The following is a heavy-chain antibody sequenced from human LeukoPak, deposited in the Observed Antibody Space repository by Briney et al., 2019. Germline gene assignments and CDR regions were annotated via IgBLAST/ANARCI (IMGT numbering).Heavy chain of an antibody. CDR2: MNPNRGNA. D-gene: IGHD3-3*01. CDR1: GYTFTSYG. Sequence: ASVKVSCKASGYTFTSYGISWVRQAPGQGLEWMGWMNPNRGNAGYAQKFQGRVTMTRNTSISTAYMELSRLRSEDTAVYYCARSVGDAFDIWGQGTMVTVSS. CDR3: ARSVGDAFDI. J-gene: IGHJ3*02. V-gene: IGHV1-8*02.